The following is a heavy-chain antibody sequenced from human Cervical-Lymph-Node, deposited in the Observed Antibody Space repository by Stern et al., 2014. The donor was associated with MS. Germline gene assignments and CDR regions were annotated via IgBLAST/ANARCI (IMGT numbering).Heavy chain of an antibody. J-gene: IGHJ5*02. CDR2: IIRPVGTA. CDR3: ATGAGDNWFDP. CDR1: GD. Sequence: VQLVESGADVKKPGSSVRVSCKASGDISWLRQAPGQGLEYMGGIIRPVGTAPYKQRFQGRLTITADKSTNTTYMELSSLRSDDTAIYYCATGAGDNWFDPWGQGTLVSVSS. V-gene: IGHV1-69*06. D-gene: IGHD3-10*01.